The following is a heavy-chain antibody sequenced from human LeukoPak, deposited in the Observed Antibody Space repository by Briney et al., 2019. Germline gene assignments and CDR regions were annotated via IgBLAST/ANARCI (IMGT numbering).Heavy chain of an antibody. CDR2: IWYDGSNK. D-gene: IGHD3-22*01. CDR3: AREPYYYDSSGYYRFDY. CDR1: GFTFSIHG. J-gene: IGHJ4*02. V-gene: IGHV3-33*01. Sequence: GGSLRFSCAASGFTFSIHGMHWVRQAPGKGLDWVAVIWYDGSNKYYADSVKGRFTTSRDNSKNTLYLQMNSLRAEDTAVYYCAREPYYYDSSGYYRFDYWGQGTLVTVSS.